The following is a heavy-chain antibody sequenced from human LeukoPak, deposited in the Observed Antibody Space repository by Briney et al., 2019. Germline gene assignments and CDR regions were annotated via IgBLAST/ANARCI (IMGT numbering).Heavy chain of an antibody. D-gene: IGHD3-3*01. CDR2: IYSSGST. V-gene: IGHV3-66*01. CDR1: EFTVSSNY. J-gene: IGHJ6*03. CDR3: AKDRIYDFPFYYYMDV. Sequence: GGSLRLSCAASEFTVSSNYMSWVRQAPGKGLEWVSVIYSSGSTYYADSVKGRFTISRDNSKNTLYLQMSSLRAEDTAVYYCAKDRIYDFPFYYYMDVWGKGTTVTVSS.